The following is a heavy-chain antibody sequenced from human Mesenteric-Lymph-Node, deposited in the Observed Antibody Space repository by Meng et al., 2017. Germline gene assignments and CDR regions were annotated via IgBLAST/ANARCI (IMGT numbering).Heavy chain of an antibody. D-gene: IGHD3-10*01. V-gene: IGHV4-4*02. CDR2: IYHSGST. CDR1: GGSISSSNC. J-gene: IGHJ4*02. Sequence: SETLSLTCAVSGGSISSSNCWSWVRQPPGKGLEWIGEIYHSGSTNYNPSLKSRVTISVDKSKNQFSLKLSSVTAADTAVYYCARGRITMVRGVTPFDYWGQGTLVTVSS. CDR3: ARGRITMVRGVTPFDY.